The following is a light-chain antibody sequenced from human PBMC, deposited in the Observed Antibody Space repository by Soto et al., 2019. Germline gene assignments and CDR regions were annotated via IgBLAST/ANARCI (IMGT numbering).Light chain of an antibody. J-gene: IGKJ4*01. V-gene: IGKV1-5*03. CDR3: QQYSTYPLT. CDR2: KAS. CDR1: QSISSW. Sequence: EIEKNQAPSPPSANVGDRVTITCRASQSISSWLAWYQQKPGKAPKFLIYKASNLESGVPSRFSGSGSGTEFTLTISSLLPDDFATYYCQQYSTYPLTFGGGTKVDIK.